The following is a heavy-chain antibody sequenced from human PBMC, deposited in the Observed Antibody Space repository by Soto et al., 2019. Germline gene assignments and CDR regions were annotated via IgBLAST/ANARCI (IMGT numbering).Heavy chain of an antibody. Sequence: QPGGSLRLSCTASGFTITTNYFTWVRQAPGQGLEWVSLIYSGGFAYYADSVQGRFTISRDNSRHTVYLQMNSLRADDTAVYYCARGVDFGYSYGYEGFDYWGQGTLVTVSS. D-gene: IGHD5-18*01. CDR3: ARGVDFGYSYGYEGFDY. CDR1: GFTITTNY. J-gene: IGHJ4*02. CDR2: IYSGGFA. V-gene: IGHV3-53*01.